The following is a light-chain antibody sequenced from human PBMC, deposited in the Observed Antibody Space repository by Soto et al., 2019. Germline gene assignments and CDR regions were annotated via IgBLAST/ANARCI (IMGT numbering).Light chain of an antibody. CDR1: QGISNY. Sequence: DIQMTQSPSSLSASVGDRVTITCRASQGISNYVAWYQQKPGTAPKVLISAASTLQSGIPSRFSGSGFGTDFTLNISSPQPEDVATYYCQKYSSAPFTFGPGTKVEIK. J-gene: IGKJ3*01. CDR2: AAS. CDR3: QKYSSAPFT. V-gene: IGKV1-27*01.